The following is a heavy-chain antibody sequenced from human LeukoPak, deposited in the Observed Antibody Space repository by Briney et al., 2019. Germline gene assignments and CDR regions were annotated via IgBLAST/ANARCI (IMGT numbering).Heavy chain of an antibody. Sequence: PGGSLRLSCAASGLTFSSYGMHWVRQAPGKGLEWVAVISYDGSNKYYADSVKGRFTISRDNSKNTLYLQMNSLRAEDTAVYYCARQGGGYDFWGEDYFDYWGQGTLVTVSS. CDR2: ISYDGSNK. J-gene: IGHJ4*02. CDR1: GLTFSSYG. D-gene: IGHD3-3*01. CDR3: ARQGGGYDFWGEDYFDY. V-gene: IGHV3-30*03.